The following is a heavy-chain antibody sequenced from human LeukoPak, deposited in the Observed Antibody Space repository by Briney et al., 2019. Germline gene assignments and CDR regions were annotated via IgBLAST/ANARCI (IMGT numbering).Heavy chain of an antibody. CDR2: ISGSGGST. CDR3: AKGRYCSGGSCSISGYFDY. Sequence: GGSLRLSCAASGFTFSSYGMHWVRQAPGKGLEWVSAISGSGGSTYYADSVKGRFTISRDNSKNTLYLQMNSLRAEDTAVYYCAKGRYCSGGSCSISGYFDYWGQGTLVTVSS. J-gene: IGHJ4*02. CDR1: GFTFSSYG. D-gene: IGHD2-15*01. V-gene: IGHV3-23*01.